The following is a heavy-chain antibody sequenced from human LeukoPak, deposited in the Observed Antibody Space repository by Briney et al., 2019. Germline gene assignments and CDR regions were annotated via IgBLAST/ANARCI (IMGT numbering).Heavy chain of an antibody. D-gene: IGHD3-3*01. CDR3: ARRVNGQLRFLEWLPDY. V-gene: IGHV4-39*01. CDR1: GGSISSSSYY. CDR2: ICYSGST. J-gene: IGHJ4*02. Sequence: PSETLSLTCTVSGGSISSSSYYWGWIRQPPGKGLEWIGSICYSGSTYYHPSLKSRVTISVDTSKNQFSLKLSSVTAADTAVYYCARRVNGQLRFLEWLPDYWGQGTLVTVSS.